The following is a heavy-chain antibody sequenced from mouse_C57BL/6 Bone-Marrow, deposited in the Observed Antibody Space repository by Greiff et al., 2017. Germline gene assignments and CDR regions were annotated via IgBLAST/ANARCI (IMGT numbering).Heavy chain of an antibody. CDR3: ARRAGWLPPFDY. D-gene: IGHD2-3*01. CDR2: IYPRSGNT. Sequence: VHLVESGAELARPGASVKLSCKASGYTFTSYGISWVKQRTGQGLEWIGEIYPRSGNTYYNEKFKGKATLTADKSSSTAYMELRSLTSEDSAVYFCARRAGWLPPFDYWGQGTTLTVSS. J-gene: IGHJ2*01. CDR1: GYTFTSYG. V-gene: IGHV1-81*01.